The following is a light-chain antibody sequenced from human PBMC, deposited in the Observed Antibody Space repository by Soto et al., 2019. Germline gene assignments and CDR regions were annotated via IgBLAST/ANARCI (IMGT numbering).Light chain of an antibody. CDR1: QNVGND. CDR3: QQRSNLPPT. V-gene: IGKV3-11*01. J-gene: IGKJ4*01. CDR2: SAL. Sequence: EIVLTQSQATLSLYPGERATLSCRAHQNVGNDLAWYHQKRGQAPRLHIYSALNRATAIPARFSGSGSGTDLTLTISSLEPEYFSAYYGQQRSNLPPTFGGGIKVDIK.